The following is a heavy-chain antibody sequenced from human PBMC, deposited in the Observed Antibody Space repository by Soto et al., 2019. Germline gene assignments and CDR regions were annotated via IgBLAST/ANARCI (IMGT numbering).Heavy chain of an antibody. J-gene: IGHJ6*02. Sequence: GGSLRLSCAASGFTFSSYAMSWVRQAPGKGLEWVSAISGSGGSTYYADSVKGRFTISRDNSKNTLYLQMNSLRAEDTAVYYCAKGEMATILYYYYGMDVWGQGTTVTVSS. CDR3: AKGEMATILYYYYGMDV. V-gene: IGHV3-23*01. D-gene: IGHD5-12*01. CDR1: GFTFSSYA. CDR2: ISGSGGST.